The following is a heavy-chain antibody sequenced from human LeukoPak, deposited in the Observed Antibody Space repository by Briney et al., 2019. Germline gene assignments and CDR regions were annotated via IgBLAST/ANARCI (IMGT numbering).Heavy chain of an antibody. Sequence: SETLSLTCTVSGGSISTYFWSWIRQPPGKGLEWIGYIYYSGSTNYNPSLKSRVTISVDTSKNQFSLKLSSVTAADTAVYYCARGVTGGWYGDFQHWGQGTLVTVSS. D-gene: IGHD6-19*01. CDR2: IYYSGST. CDR3: ARGVTGGWYGDFQH. CDR1: GGSISTYF. J-gene: IGHJ1*01. V-gene: IGHV4-59*01.